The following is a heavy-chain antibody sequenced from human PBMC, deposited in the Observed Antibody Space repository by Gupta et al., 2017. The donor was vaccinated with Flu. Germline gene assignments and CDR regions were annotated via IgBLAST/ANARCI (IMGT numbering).Heavy chain of an antibody. CDR1: GYNFTSHW. Sequence: GYNFTSHWIGWVRQMPGKGLEWMGIIYPVDSDTRYSPSFQGQVTFSVEKSISTAYLQWSSLKASDTAMYYCARHGVYNVDTGYLDLWGRGTLVTVSS. D-gene: IGHD5-18*01. J-gene: IGHJ2*01. CDR3: ARHGVYNVDTGYLDL. CDR2: IYPVDSDT. V-gene: IGHV5-51*01.